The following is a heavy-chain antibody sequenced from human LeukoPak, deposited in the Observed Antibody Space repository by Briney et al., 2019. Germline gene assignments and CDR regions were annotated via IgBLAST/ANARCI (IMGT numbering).Heavy chain of an antibody. CDR3: ARRTVAGTPFAGAAFDI. D-gene: IGHD6-19*01. CDR1: GLTFSSYS. Sequence: PGGSLRLSCAASGLTFSSYSMNWVRQAPGKGLEWVSSISSSSSYIYYADSVKGRFTISRDNAKNSLYLQMNSLRAEDTAVYYCARRTVAGTPFAGAAFDIWGQGTMVTVSS. CDR2: ISSSSSYI. J-gene: IGHJ3*02. V-gene: IGHV3-21*01.